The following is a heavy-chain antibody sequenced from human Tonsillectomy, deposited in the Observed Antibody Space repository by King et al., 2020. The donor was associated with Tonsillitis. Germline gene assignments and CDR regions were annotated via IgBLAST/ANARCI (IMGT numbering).Heavy chain of an antibody. D-gene: IGHD5-18*01. CDR2: IGIEGDT. J-gene: IGHJ4*02. CDR1: GFTLSSYD. CDR3: ARDAQYSYHLDY. Sequence: VQLVESGGGLVQPGGSLRLSCAASGFTLSSYDMHWVRQATGKGLEWVSGIGIEGDTYYPGSVKGRFTISRENAKNSLYLQVNSLRAEDTAVYYCARDAQYSYHLDYWGQGTLVTVSS. V-gene: IGHV3-13*01.